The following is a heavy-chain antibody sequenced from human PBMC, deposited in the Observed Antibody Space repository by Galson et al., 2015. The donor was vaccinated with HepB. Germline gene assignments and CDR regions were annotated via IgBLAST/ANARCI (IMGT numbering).Heavy chain of an antibody. J-gene: IGHJ4*02. CDR3: SRTLPGIDLDY. CDR2: VRHKARRYTT. Sequence: SLRLSCAASGCTFSDYYMEWVRQAPGKGLEWVGRVRHKARRYTTDYVASVEGRFTISRDDSKNSLYLQMDSLKTEDTAVYYCSRTLPGIDLDYWGQGTLVTVSS. D-gene: IGHD3-3*02. V-gene: IGHV3-72*01. CDR1: GCTFSDYY.